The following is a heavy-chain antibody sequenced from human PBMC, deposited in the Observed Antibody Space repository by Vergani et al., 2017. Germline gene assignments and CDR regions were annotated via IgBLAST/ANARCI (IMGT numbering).Heavy chain of an antibody. CDR2: INPSRGST. D-gene: IGHD1-1*01. CDR3: ARGFPETTRLEGFDV. V-gene: IGHV1-46*01. J-gene: IGHJ6*02. Sequence: QVQLVQSGAAMKKPGASVKIPCKTSGYSFFSTYYIHWVRQAPGQGLEWMGIINPSRGSTNYAQQFQGRVTMTRDTSTSTVYMELSSLRSEDTAVYYCARGFPETTRLEGFDVWGQGTTVIVSS. CDR1: GYSFFSTYY.